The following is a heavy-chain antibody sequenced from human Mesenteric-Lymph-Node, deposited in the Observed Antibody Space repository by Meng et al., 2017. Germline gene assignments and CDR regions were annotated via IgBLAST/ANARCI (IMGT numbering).Heavy chain of an antibody. Sequence: SLKISCAASGFTSVDYAMHWVRQVPGKGLEWVSGFSWNSGTMAYADSVKGRFTISRDNAKNSLYLQMNSLRAEDMALYYCAKEGGMVRGVIRRNWYFDLWGHGTLVTVSS. CDR3: AKEGGMVRGVIRRNWYFDL. CDR1: GFTSVDYA. D-gene: IGHD3-10*01. V-gene: IGHV3-9*02. J-gene: IGHJ2*01. CDR2: FSWNSGTM.